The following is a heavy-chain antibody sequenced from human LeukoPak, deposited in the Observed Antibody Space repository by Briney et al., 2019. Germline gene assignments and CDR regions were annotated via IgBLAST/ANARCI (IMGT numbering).Heavy chain of an antibody. J-gene: IGHJ4*02. CDR1: GGSISSSSYY. CDR2: IYYSGST. V-gene: IGHV4-39*01. Sequence: SETLSLTCTVSGGSISSSSYYWGWIRQPPGKGLEWIGSIYYSGSTYYNPSLKSRVTISVDTSKNQFSLKLSSVTAADTAVYHCARRQHLDYWGQGTLVTVSS. CDR3: ARRQHLDY.